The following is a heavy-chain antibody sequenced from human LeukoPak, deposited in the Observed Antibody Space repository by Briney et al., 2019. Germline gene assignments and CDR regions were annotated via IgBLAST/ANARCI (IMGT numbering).Heavy chain of an antibody. CDR3: ARSRAAPEDWFFDL. D-gene: IGHD1-14*01. Sequence: SETLSLTCTVSGGSISSYYWSWIRQAPGKGMEWIGYVYYTGGTDYNPSLKSRVTISDDTSKNQFFLKLRSVTAADTAVYYCARSRAAPEDWFFDLWGRGTLVTVSS. CDR1: GGSISSYY. CDR2: VYYTGGT. J-gene: IGHJ2*01. V-gene: IGHV4-59*01.